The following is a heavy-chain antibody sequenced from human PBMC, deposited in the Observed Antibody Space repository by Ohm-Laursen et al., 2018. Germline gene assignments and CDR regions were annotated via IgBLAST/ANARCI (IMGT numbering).Heavy chain of an antibody. CDR1: GGTFSSYA. CDR3: ARDFEWATDV. Sequence: SSVKVSCKASGGTFSSYAISWVRQAPGQGLEWMGGIIPIFGTANYAQKFQGRVTITADESTSTAYMELSSLRSEDAAVYYCARDFEWATDVWGQGTLVTVSS. CDR2: IIPIFGTA. D-gene: IGHD3-3*01. J-gene: IGHJ6*02. V-gene: IGHV1-69*01.